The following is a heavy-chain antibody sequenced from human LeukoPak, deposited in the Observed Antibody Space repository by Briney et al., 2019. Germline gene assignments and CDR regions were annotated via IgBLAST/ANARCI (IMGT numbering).Heavy chain of an antibody. D-gene: IGHD3/OR15-3a*01. Sequence: GGSLRLSCAASGFTFSTYWVTWVRQAPGKGLEWVANINVDGSEKYYVDSVRGRFTISRDNAKNSLYLQMNSLTVEDTAVYYCARDDGFSCYSYWGQGTLVTVSS. CDR2: INVDGSEK. CDR1: GFTFSTYW. V-gene: IGHV3-7*01. CDR3: ARDDGFSCYSY. J-gene: IGHJ4*02.